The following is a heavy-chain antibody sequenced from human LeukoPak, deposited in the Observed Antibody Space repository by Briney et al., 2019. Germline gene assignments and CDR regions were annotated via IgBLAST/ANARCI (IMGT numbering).Heavy chain of an antibody. Sequence: ASVKVSCKASGYTFTGYYMHWVRQAPGQGLEWMGWINPNSGGTNYAQKFQGRVTMTRDTSISTAYMELSRLRSDDTAVYYCARDTGYNSSWYDYWGQGTLVTVSS. V-gene: IGHV1-2*02. D-gene: IGHD6-13*01. CDR3: ARDTGYNSSWYDY. CDR2: INPNSGGT. CDR1: GYTFTGYY. J-gene: IGHJ4*02.